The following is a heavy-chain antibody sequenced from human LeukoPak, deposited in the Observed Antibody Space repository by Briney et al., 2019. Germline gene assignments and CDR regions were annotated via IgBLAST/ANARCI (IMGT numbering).Heavy chain of an antibody. Sequence: PGGSLRLSCAASGFTFSNAWMNWVRQAPGKGLEWVGRIKSKTDGGTTDYAAPVKGRFTISRDDSKNTLYLQMNSLKTEDTAVYYCTTDDLRGGSFDAFDIWGQGTMVTVSS. V-gene: IGHV3-15*07. CDR2: IKSKTDGGTT. J-gene: IGHJ3*02. D-gene: IGHD1-26*01. CDR1: GFTFSNAW. CDR3: TTDDLRGGSFDAFDI.